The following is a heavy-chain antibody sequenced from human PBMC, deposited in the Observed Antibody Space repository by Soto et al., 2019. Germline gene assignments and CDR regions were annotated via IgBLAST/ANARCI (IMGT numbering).Heavy chain of an antibody. CDR1: GGSISSYY. J-gene: IGHJ6*03. CDR3: ARAVNWNYDYYYYMDV. V-gene: IGHV4-59*01. CDR2: IYYSGST. D-gene: IGHD1-20*01. Sequence: SETLSLICTVSGGSISSYYWSWIRQPPGKGLEWIGYIYYSGSTNYNPSLKSRVTISVDTSKNQFSLKLSSVTAADTAGYYCARAVNWNYDYYYYMDVWGKGTTVTVSS.